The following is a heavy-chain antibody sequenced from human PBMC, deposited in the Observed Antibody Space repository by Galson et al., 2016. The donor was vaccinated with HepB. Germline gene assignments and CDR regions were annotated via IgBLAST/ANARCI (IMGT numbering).Heavy chain of an antibody. V-gene: IGHV2-5*01. CDR2: ISGNDVK. Sequence: PALVKPTQTLTLTCAFSGFSLTTIGVGVGWIRQPPGKALEWLALISGNDVKRYSPSLKSRLTITQDTSKNQGFLIMTNMDPVETPTYYCVHAYQKYCTRPTCYTIFDYGGQGTLVTVSS. CDR3: VHAYQKYCTRPTCYTIFDY. J-gene: IGHJ4*02. D-gene: IGHD2-2*02. CDR1: GFSLTTIGVG.